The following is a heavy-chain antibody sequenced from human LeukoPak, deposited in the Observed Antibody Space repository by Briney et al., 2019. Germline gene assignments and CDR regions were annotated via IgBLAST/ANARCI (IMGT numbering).Heavy chain of an antibody. CDR1: GFTFDDYA. V-gene: IGHV3-43D*03. CDR2: ISWDGGST. Sequence: GGSLRLSCAASGFTFDDYAMHWVRQAPGKGLEWVSLISWDGGSTYYADSVKGRFTISRDNSKNSLYLQMNSLRPEDTALYYCAKAPEYCSGGSCSGGLDYWGQGTLVTVSS. CDR3: AKAPEYCSGGSCSGGLDY. J-gene: IGHJ4*02. D-gene: IGHD2-15*01.